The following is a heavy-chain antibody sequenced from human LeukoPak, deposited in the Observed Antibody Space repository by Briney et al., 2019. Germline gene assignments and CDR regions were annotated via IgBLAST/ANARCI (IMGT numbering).Heavy chain of an antibody. Sequence: SVKVSCKASGGTFSSYAISWVRQAPGQGLEWMGGIIPIFGTANYAQKFQGRVTITADKSTSTAYMELSSLRSEDTAVYYCARGSTRTTLRYYFDYWGQGTLVTVSS. CDR3: ARGSTRTTLRYYFDY. D-gene: IGHD1-1*01. V-gene: IGHV1-69*06. J-gene: IGHJ4*02. CDR1: GGTFSSYA. CDR2: IIPIFGTA.